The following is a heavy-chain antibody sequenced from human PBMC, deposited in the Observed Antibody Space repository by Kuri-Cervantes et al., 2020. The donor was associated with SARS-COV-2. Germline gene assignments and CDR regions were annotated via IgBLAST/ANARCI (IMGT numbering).Heavy chain of an antibody. CDR2: ISGSGGST. D-gene: IGHD3-10*01. CDR3: ARERGPLYGSAWFDP. V-gene: IGHV3-23*01. CDR1: GFTFSSYD. J-gene: IGHJ5*02. Sequence: GESLKISCAASGFTFSSYDMSWVRQAPGKGLEWVSAISGSGGSTYYADSVKGRFTISRDNSKNTLYLQMNSLRAEDTAVYYCARERGPLYGSAWFDPWGQGTLVTVSS.